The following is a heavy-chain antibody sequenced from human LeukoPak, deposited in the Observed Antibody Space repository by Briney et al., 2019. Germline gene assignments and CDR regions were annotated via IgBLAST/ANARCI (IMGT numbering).Heavy chain of an antibody. V-gene: IGHV3-74*01. Sequence: GGSLRLXCAASGFTFSSYWMNWVRPAPGKGLVWVSRIDIDGSSTTYADSVKGRFTISRDNAKNTLYLQMNSLRAEDTAVYYCARGFTIFGVVNDGFDIWGQGTKVTVSS. J-gene: IGHJ3*02. CDR3: ARGFTIFGVVNDGFDI. CDR2: IDIDGSST. D-gene: IGHD3-3*01. CDR1: GFTFSSYW.